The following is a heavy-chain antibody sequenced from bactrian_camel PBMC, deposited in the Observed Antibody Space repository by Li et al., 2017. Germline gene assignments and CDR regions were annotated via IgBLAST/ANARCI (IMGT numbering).Heavy chain of an antibody. Sequence: HVQLVESGGGLVQPGGSLSVSCAASGFTFASYWMFWVRQLPGKGLERVSSISTGGGTTYYGDSVKGRFTISRDNAKNTVYLQMSSLKSEDTALYYCAAGWTALFTYWGQGTQVTVS. CDR3: AAGWTALFTY. V-gene: IGHV3S1*01. D-gene: IGHD1*01. J-gene: IGHJ4*01. CDR1: GFTFASYW. CDR2: ISTGGGTT.